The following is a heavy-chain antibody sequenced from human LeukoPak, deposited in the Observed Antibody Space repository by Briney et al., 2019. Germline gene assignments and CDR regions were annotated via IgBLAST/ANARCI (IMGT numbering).Heavy chain of an antibody. J-gene: IGHJ4*02. D-gene: IGHD2-15*01. V-gene: IGHV3-11*06. CDR2: ISSSSSYT. CDR1: GFTFSDYY. Sequence: GGSLRLSCAASGFTFSDYYMSWIRQAPGKGLEWVSYISSSSSYTNYADSVKGRFTISRDNAKNSLYLQMNSLRAEDTAVYYCARGNHCSGGSCYSYYFDYWGQGTLVTVSS. CDR3: ARGNHCSGGSCYSYYFDY.